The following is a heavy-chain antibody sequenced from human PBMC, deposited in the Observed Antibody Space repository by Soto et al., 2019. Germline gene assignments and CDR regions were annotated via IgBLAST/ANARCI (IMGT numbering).Heavy chain of an antibody. Sequence: RESLNISCKGSGYTFTNYWIGWVRQMPGKGLEWMGIIYPGDSDTKYNPSFQGQVTISADKSITTTYLRWTSLKASDTAIYYCAASIFYYGMDVWGQGTTVTVSS. J-gene: IGHJ6*02. CDR2: IYPGDSDT. V-gene: IGHV5-51*01. CDR1: GYTFTNYW. CDR3: AASIFYYGMDV.